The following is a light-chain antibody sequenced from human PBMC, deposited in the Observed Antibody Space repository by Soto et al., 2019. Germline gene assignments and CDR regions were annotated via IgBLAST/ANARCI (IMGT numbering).Light chain of an antibody. CDR1: QNIRNF. V-gene: IGKV1-39*01. J-gene: IGKJ2*01. CDR3: QQSYTTPLYT. CDR2: TAS. Sequence: DIQMTQSPSSLSASVGDRVTITCRASQNIRNFVNWYQQKPGKAPKRLIYTASTLQTGVPSRFSGSGSGTDFTLTISRLQPEDFATYYCQQSYTTPLYTFGQGT.